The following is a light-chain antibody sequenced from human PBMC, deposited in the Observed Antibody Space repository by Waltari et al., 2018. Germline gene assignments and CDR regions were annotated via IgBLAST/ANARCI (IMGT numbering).Light chain of an antibody. Sequence: DIVMTQSPDSLAVSLGARATIHCKSSQSVLYSSNNKNYLAWYQQKPGQPPKLLIYWASTRESGVPDRFSGSGSGTDFTLTISSLQAEDVAVYYCQQYYSTPLTFGPGTKVDIK. CDR3: QQYYSTPLT. CDR2: WAS. J-gene: IGKJ3*01. CDR1: QSVLYSSNNKNY. V-gene: IGKV4-1*01.